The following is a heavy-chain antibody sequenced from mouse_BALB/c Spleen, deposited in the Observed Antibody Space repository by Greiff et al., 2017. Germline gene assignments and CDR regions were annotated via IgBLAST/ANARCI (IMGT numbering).Heavy chain of an antibody. CDR3: ARSSGSSYAMDY. CDR1: GFNIKDTY. J-gene: IGHJ4*01. V-gene: IGHV14-3*02. D-gene: IGHD1-2*01. Sequence: VQLKESGAELVKPGASVKLSCTASGFNIKDTYMHWVKQRPEQGLEWIGRIDPANGNTKYDPKFQGKATITADTSSNTAYLQLSSLTSEDTAVYYGARSSGSSYAMDYWGQGTSVTVSA. CDR2: IDPANGNT.